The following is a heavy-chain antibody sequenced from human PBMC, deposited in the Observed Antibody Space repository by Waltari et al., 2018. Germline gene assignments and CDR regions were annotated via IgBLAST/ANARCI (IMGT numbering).Heavy chain of an antibody. J-gene: IGHJ5*02. CDR1: GGSFSGYY. D-gene: IGHD6-19*01. CDR3: ARVTGYSSGWYHFNNWFDP. V-gene: IGHV4-34*01. Sequence: QVQLQQWGAGLLKPSETLSLTCAVYGGSFSGYYWSWIRQPPGKGLEWIGEINHSVITNSNPSLTSRVTISVDTSKILFSLKLSSVTAADTAVYYCARVTGYSSGWYHFNNWFDPWGQGTLVTVSS. CDR2: INHSVIT.